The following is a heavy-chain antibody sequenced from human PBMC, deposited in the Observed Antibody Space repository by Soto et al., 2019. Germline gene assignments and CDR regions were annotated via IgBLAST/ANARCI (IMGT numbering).Heavy chain of an antibody. D-gene: IGHD3-3*01. J-gene: IGHJ6*02. CDR3: ARQVGFSEWLSYYSGMDV. Sequence: EVQLVESGGGLVQPGGSLRLSCAASGFSFRSYEFSWVRQAPGKGLEWVSHISASTIYYADSVKGRFSTSRDNAKSSLYLQMNSLRAEDTAVYFCARQVGFSEWLSYYSGMDVWGQGTTVTVSS. V-gene: IGHV3-48*03. CDR1: GFSFRSYE. CDR2: ISASTI.